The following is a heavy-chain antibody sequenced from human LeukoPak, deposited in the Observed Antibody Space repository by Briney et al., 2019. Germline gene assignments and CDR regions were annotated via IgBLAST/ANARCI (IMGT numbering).Heavy chain of an antibody. CDR2: IYYSGST. J-gene: IGHJ4*02. Sequence: SETLSLTCTVSGGSISSHYWSWIRQPPGKGLEWIGNIYYSGSTNYNPSLKSRVTISVDTSKNQFSLKLSSVTAADTAVYYCARGRSPFDYWGQGTLVTVSS. CDR3: ARGRSPFDY. CDR1: GGSISSHY. V-gene: IGHV4-59*11.